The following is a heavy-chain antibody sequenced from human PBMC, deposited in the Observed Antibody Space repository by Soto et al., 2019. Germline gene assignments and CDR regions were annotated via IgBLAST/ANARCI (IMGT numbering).Heavy chain of an antibody. Sequence: ASVKVSCKASGYTFTSYYMHWVRQAPGQGLEWMGWISAYNGNTNYAQKLQGRVTTTTDTSASTAYMELSSLRSEDTAVYYCARWQWPTCRDPKYYYYYGMDVWGQGTTVTVSS. CDR2: ISAYNGNT. CDR1: GYTFTSYY. V-gene: IGHV1-18*04. CDR3: ARWQWPTCRDPKYYYYYGMDV. J-gene: IGHJ6*02. D-gene: IGHD6-19*01.